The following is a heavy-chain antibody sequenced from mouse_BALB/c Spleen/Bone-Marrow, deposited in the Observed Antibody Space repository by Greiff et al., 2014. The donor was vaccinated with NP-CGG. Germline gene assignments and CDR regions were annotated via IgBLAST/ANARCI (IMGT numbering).Heavy chain of an antibody. CDR3: ARERDYDYAYAMDY. V-gene: IGHV14-3*02. CDR1: GFNIKDTY. Sequence: EVQLQQSGAGLVKPGASVKLSCTASGFNIKDTYMHWVKQRPEQGLEWIGRIDPANGNTKYDPKFQGKATITADTSSNTAYLQLSSLTSEDTAVYYCARERDYDYAYAMDYWGQGTSVTVSP. CDR2: IDPANGNT. D-gene: IGHD2-4*01. J-gene: IGHJ4*01.